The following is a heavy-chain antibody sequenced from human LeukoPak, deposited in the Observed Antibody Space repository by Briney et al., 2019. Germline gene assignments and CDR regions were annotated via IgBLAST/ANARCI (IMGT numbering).Heavy chain of an antibody. J-gene: IGHJ3*01. CDR1: RAAFTAYY. V-gene: IGHV4-34*01. CDR2: MNSSGST. D-gene: IGHD6-19*01. Sequence: SETLSLTCAVSRAAFTAYYWTWIRQPPGKGLEWIGEMNSSGSTNLNPSLKSRVTISVDTSKNQFSLRLSSATAADTAVYYCARGRSSGWYAGSFDVWGQGTMATVSS. CDR3: ARGRSSGWYAGSFDV.